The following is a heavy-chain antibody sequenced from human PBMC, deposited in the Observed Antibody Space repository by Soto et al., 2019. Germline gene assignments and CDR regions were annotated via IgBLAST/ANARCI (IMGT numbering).Heavy chain of an antibody. J-gene: IGHJ4*02. D-gene: IGHD1-7*01. Sequence: PGESLKISCKGSGYNFGGYWIGWVRQMPGKGLEWMGIIHPGDSDTRYSPSFQGQVTIAADKSISTAYLQWRSLKASDSAIYYCARCGFIGTPPDYWGQGTQVTVSS. CDR3: ARCGFIGTPPDY. CDR1: GYNFGGYW. V-gene: IGHV5-51*01. CDR2: IHPGDSDT.